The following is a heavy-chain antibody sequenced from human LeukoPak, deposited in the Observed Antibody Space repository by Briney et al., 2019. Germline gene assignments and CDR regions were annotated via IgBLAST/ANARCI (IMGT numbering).Heavy chain of an antibody. D-gene: IGHD3-9*01. CDR1: GFTFDDYG. CDR2: IKQDGSEK. V-gene: IGHV3-7*01. Sequence: GGSLRLSCAASGFTFDDYGMSWVRQAPGKGLEWVANIKQDGSEKYYVDSVKGRFTISRDNAKNSLYLQMNSLRAEDTAVYYCARDRFDILTGYYGYWGQGTLVTVSS. CDR3: ARDRFDILTGYYGY. J-gene: IGHJ4*02.